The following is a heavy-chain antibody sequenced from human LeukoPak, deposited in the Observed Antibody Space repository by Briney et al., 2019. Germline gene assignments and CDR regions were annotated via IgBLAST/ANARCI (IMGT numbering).Heavy chain of an antibody. CDR3: TKSLGGYYAFDY. V-gene: IGHV1-46*01. CDR1: GYTFTSYY. Sequence: ASVKVSCKASGYTFTSYYMHWVRQAPGQGLEWMGIINPSDGSTSYAQKFQGRVTMTRDTSTSTVYMELSSLRSEDTAVYYCTKSLGGYYAFDYWGQGTLVTVSS. CDR2: INPSDGST. D-gene: IGHD3-22*01. J-gene: IGHJ4*02.